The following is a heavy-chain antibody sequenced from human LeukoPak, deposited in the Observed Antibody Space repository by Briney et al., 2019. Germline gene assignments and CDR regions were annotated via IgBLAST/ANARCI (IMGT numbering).Heavy chain of an antibody. J-gene: IGHJ4*02. D-gene: IGHD6-13*01. CDR1: GGSISSYY. CDR3: ASSGSFRQQLVK. Sequence: SETLSLTCSVSGGSISSYYWSWIRQPPEKGLEWIGYISYSGTTNYNPSLKSRVTISVDTSKNQFSLKLSSVTAADTAVYYCASSGSFRQQLVKWGQGTLVTVSS. V-gene: IGHV4-59*01. CDR2: ISYSGTT.